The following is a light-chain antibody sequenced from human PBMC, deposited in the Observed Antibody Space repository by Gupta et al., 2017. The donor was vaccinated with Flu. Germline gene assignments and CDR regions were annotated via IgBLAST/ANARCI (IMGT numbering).Light chain of an antibody. Sequence: EIAIMPSRATLSVTPGERATLSCRASQSVSSNLAWYQQKPGQAPRLLIYGASTRATGIPARFSGSGSGTEFTLTISSLQSEDFAVYYCQQYNNWPKTFGQGTKVEIK. CDR2: GAS. CDR3: QQYNNWPKT. J-gene: IGKJ1*01. V-gene: IGKV3-15*01. CDR1: QSVSSN.